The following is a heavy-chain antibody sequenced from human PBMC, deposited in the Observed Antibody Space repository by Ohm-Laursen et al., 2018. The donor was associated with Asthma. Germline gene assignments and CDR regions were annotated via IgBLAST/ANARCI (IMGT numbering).Heavy chain of an antibody. CDR1: GFTFSSYA. D-gene: IGHD1-1*01. CDR2: IWYDGSGK. CDR3: ARSPGTMYGPGKYYFDY. V-gene: IGHV3-33*08. J-gene: IGHJ4*02. Sequence: SLRLSCAASGFTFSSYAMSWVRQAPGKGLEWAANIWYDGSGKNFVDFVKGRFTISRDNSKNIVYLQMNSLTAEDTAVYFCARSPGTMYGPGKYYFDYWGQGTLVTVSS.